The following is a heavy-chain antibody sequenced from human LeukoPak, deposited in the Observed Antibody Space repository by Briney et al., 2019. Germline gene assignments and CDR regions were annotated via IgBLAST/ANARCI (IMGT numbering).Heavy chain of an antibody. CDR2: INPSGGST. CDR1: GYTFTSYY. CDR3: ARDIRVVGNSAENWYFDL. Sequence: ASVKVSCKAFGYTFTSYYMHWVRQAPGQGLEWMGIINPSGGSTSYAQKFQGRVTMTRDTSTSTVYMELSSLRSEDTAVYYCARDIRVVGNSAENWYFDLWGRGTLVTVSS. D-gene: IGHD4-23*01. J-gene: IGHJ2*01. V-gene: IGHV1-46*01.